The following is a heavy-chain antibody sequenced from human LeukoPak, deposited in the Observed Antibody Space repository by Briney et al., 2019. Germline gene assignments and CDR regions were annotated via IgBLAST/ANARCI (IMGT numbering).Heavy chain of an antibody. CDR2: IYPGDSDT. V-gene: IGHV5-51*01. Sequence: GESLKISCKDSGYSFTSYWIGWVRQMPGKGLEWMGIIYPGDSDTRYSPSFQGQVTISADKSISTAYLQWSSLKASDTAMYYCARLLVGSSWGQNNFDYWGQGTLVTVSS. CDR1: GYSFTSYW. CDR3: ARLLVGSSWGQNNFDY. J-gene: IGHJ4*02. D-gene: IGHD6-13*01.